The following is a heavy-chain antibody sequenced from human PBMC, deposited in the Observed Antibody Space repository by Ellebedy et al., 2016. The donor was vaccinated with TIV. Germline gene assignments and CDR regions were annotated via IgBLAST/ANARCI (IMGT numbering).Heavy chain of an antibody. CDR3: VKDRRRAFDY. Sequence: GESLKISCKASGFTFSGQTMSWVHQAPGKGLEWVSAFSGSAGITHYADSVKGRFTISRDNSKNTLYLQMNSLRDEDTAIYYCVKDRRRAFDYWGQGTLVTVSS. CDR2: FSGSAGIT. J-gene: IGHJ4*02. V-gene: IGHV3-23*01. CDR1: GFTFSGQT. D-gene: IGHD1-26*01.